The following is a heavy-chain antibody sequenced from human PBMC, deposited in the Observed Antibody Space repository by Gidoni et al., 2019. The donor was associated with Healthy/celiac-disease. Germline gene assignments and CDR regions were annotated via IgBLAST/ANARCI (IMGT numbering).Heavy chain of an antibody. CDR3: ARDSSGYYYFDY. Sequence: QVQLVQSGAEVKKPGASVKVSCKAPGYTFTSYGSSWVRQAPGQGLEWMGWISAYKGNTNYAQELQGRVTMTTNTSTSTAYMELRSLGADDTAVYYCARDSSGYYYFDYWGQGTLVTVSS. CDR1: GYTFTSYG. V-gene: IGHV1-18*04. D-gene: IGHD3-22*01. J-gene: IGHJ4*02. CDR2: ISAYKGNT.